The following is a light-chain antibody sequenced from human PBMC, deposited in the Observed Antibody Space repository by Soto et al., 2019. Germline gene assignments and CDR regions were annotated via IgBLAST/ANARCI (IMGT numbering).Light chain of an antibody. J-gene: IGLJ3*02. CDR2: GNN. V-gene: IGLV1-44*01. CDR3: AAWDDSLKGPV. Sequence: QSVLTQPPSTSGTPGQRVTMSCSGSSSNIGGNTVNWYQQLPGTAPTLLIYGNNQRPSGVPDRFSGSKSGTSASLAISGLQSEDEADYHCAAWDDSLKGPVFGVGTKLTVL. CDR1: SSNIGGNT.